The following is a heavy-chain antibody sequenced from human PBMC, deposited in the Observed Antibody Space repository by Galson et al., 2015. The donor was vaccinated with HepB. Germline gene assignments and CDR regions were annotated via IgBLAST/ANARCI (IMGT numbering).Heavy chain of an antibody. D-gene: IGHD2-15*01. CDR3: ARGFSKCSGGSCRVSSYYYYGMDV. J-gene: IGHJ6*02. Sequence: SETLSLTCTVSGGSVSSGDYYWNWIRQPPGKGLEWIGEIYHSGSTNYNPSLKSRVTISVDTSKNQFSLKLSSVTAADTAVYYCARGFSKCSGGSCRVSSYYYYGMDVWGQGTTVTVSS. V-gene: IGHV4-61*08. CDR2: IYHSGST. CDR1: GGSVSSGDYY.